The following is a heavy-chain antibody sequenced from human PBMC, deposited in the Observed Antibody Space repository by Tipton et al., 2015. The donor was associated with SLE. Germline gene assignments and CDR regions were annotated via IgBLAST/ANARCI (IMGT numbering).Heavy chain of an antibody. V-gene: IGHV4-61*02. CDR3: ARGAGDDYYYYYMDV. Sequence: LRLSCTVSGGSISSGSYYWSWIRQPAGKGLEWIGRIYTSGSTNYNPSLKSRVTISVDTSKNQFSLELSSVTAADTAVYYCARGAGDDYYYYYMDVWGKGTTVTVSS. D-gene: IGHD7-27*01. CDR2: IYTSGST. J-gene: IGHJ6*03. CDR1: GGSISSGSYY.